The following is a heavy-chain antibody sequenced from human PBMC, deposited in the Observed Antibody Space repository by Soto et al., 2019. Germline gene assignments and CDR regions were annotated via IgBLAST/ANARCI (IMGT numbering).Heavy chain of an antibody. Sequence: EVQLVESGGGLVQPGGSLRLSCAASGFTVSTKYMSWVRQAPGKGLEWVSVIYSGGSTFYADSVRGRFTISRDNSKNTVNLQMNSLRAEDTAVYYRERDPWAADYWGQRTLVTVSS. CDR3: ERDPWAADY. CDR1: GFTVSTKY. J-gene: IGHJ4*02. V-gene: IGHV3-66*01. CDR2: IYSGGST. D-gene: IGHD3-16*01.